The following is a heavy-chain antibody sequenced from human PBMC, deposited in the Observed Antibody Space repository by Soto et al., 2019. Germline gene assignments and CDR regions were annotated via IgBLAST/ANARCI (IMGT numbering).Heavy chain of an antibody. CDR1: GGSISSGGYS. CDR3: ARAGGLGAVAVDY. D-gene: IGHD6-19*01. CDR2: IYHSGST. Sequence: SETLSLTCAVSGGSISSGGYSWSWIRQPPGKGLEWIGYIYHSGSTYYNPSLKSRVTISVDRSKNQFSLKLSSVTAADTAVCYCARAGGLGAVAVDYWGQGTLVTVSS. V-gene: IGHV4-30-2*01. J-gene: IGHJ4*02.